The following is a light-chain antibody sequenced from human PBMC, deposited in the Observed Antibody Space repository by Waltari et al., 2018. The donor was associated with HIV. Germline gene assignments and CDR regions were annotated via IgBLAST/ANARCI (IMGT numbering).Light chain of an antibody. Sequence: QSALTQPASVSGSPGQSITISCAGTGAEVGAYNYVAWYQKLPDTVPKLIIYDVASRPSGVSDRFSVSKSGNTASLTISGRQAEDACYYYCSSYTTFNTIIFGGGTKLTVL. CDR1: GAEVGAYNY. CDR3: SSYTTFNTII. CDR2: DVA. J-gene: IGLJ2*01. V-gene: IGLV2-14*03.